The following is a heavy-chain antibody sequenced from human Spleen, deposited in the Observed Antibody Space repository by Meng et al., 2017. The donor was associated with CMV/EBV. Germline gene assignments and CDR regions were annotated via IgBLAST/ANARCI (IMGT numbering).Heavy chain of an antibody. CDR1: GYTFTGYY. CDR2: INPNSGGT. V-gene: IGHV1-2*02. Sequence: ASVKVSCKASGYTFTGYYMHWVRQAPGQGLEWMGWINPNSGGTNYARKFQGRVTMTRDTSISTAYMELSRLRSDDTAVYYCAREKGPGIVVVVAAPLDYWGQGTLVTVSS. CDR3: AREKGPGIVVVVAAPLDY. D-gene: IGHD2-15*01. J-gene: IGHJ4*02.